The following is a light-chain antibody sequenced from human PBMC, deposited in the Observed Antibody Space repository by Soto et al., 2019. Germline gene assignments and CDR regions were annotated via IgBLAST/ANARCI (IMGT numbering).Light chain of an antibody. CDR3: QSYDPTLRTSL. V-gene: IGLV2-8*01. J-gene: IGLJ2*01. CDR1: SSGVGAYDY. Sequence: QSALTQPPSASGSPGQSVTISCTGTSSGVGAYDYVSWYQQHPGKAPKLLIHSNNNRPSGVPDRFSGSKSGTSASLAIAGLQADDEADYYCQSYDPTLRTSLFGGGTKLTVL. CDR2: SNN.